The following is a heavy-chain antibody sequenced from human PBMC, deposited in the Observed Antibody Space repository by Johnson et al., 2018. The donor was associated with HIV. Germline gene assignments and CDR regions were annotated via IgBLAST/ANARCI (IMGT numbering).Heavy chain of an antibody. D-gene: IGHD2-15*01. J-gene: IGHJ3*02. V-gene: IGHV3-71*02. CDR1: GFTFSSYA. CDR3: AGARWYLGGGSCCAFDI. CDR2: IRSKPYGGTT. Sequence: EVQLVESGGGLVQPGGSLRLPCAASGFTFSSYAMSWVRQAPGKGLEWVGFIRSKPYGGTTEYAASVKGRFTISRDNAKNSLFLEINSLRAEDTAVYYCAGARWYLGGGSCCAFDIWGQGTMVTVSS.